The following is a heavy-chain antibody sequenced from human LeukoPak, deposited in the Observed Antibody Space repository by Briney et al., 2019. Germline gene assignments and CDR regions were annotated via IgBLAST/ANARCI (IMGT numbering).Heavy chain of an antibody. D-gene: IGHD3-3*01. CDR2: IKLDGSET. Sequence: PGGSLRLSCAASGFTFSSYWMTWVRQAPGKGLEWVANIKLDGSETYYVDSVKGRFTISRDNAKNSLYLQLNSLRADDTAVYYCARGGSNSWKYYFDYWGQGTLVTVSS. CDR1: GFTFSSYW. V-gene: IGHV3-7*04. J-gene: IGHJ4*02. CDR3: ARGGSNSWKYYFDY.